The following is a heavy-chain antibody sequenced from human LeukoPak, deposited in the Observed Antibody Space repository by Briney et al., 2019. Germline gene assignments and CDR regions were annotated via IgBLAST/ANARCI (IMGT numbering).Heavy chain of an antibody. CDR2: ISAYNGNT. J-gene: IGHJ4*02. D-gene: IGHD3-22*01. CDR3: ARVDYYDSSTDY. CDR1: GYTFTSYG. Sequence: ASVKVSCKASGYTFTSYGISWVRQAPGQGLEWMGWISAYNGNTNYAQKLQGRVTMTTDTSTSTAYMELRSLRSEDTAVYYCARVDYYDSSTDYWGQGTLVTVSS. V-gene: IGHV1-18*01.